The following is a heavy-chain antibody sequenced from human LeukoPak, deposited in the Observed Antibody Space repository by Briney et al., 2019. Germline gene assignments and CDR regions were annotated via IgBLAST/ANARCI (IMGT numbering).Heavy chain of an antibody. CDR1: GGTFSSYA. Sequence: SVKVSCKASGGTFSSYAISWVRQAPGQGLEWMGGIITIFGTANYAQKFQGRVTITADESTSTAYMELSSLRSEDTAVYYCARDYVVVPAANFFYWSQGTLVTVSS. V-gene: IGHV1-69*01. CDR3: ARDYVVVPAANFFY. CDR2: IITIFGTA. J-gene: IGHJ4*02. D-gene: IGHD2-2*01.